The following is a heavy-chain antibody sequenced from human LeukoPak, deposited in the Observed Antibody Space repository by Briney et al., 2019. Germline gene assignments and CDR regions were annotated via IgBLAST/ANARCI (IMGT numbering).Heavy chain of an antibody. CDR2: INHSGST. CDR3: ARVGGYYANDP. J-gene: IGHJ5*02. V-gene: IGHV4-34*01. Sequence: SETLSLTCAVSGGSISSGGYSWSWIRQPPGKGLEWIGEINHSGSTNYNPSLKSRVTISVDTSKNQFSLKLSSVTAADTAVYYCARVGGYYANDPWGQGTLVTVSS. D-gene: IGHD2-2*01. CDR1: GGSISSGGYS.